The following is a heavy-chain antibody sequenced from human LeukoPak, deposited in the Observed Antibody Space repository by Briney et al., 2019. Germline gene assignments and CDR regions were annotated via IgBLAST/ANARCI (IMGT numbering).Heavy chain of an antibody. CDR2: INPSGGST. D-gene: IGHD5-18*01. CDR3: ARVTAMATHHNWFDP. CDR1: GYTFTSYY. V-gene: IGHV1-46*01. J-gene: IGHJ5*02. Sequence: ASVKVSCKASGYTFTSYYMHWVRQAPGQGLEWMVIINPSGGSTSYAQKFQGRVTMTRDMSTSTVYMELSSLRSEDTAVYYCARVTAMATHHNWFDPWGQGTLVTVSS.